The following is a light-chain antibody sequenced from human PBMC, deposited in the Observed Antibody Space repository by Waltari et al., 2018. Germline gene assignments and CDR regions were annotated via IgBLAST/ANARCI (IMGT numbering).Light chain of an antibody. CDR1: QGVSNH. CDR2: AAS. J-gene: IGKJ1*01. CDR3: QQDNTWPEA. Sequence: DILMTQSPATVSVSVGDRVMITCRASQGVSNHLAWYQQKPGKAPRLLIYAASNMATGVPARFSGTASGTEFPLTISSPQSEDLAAYYCQQDNTWPEAFGEGTRVEIK. V-gene: IGKV3-15*01.